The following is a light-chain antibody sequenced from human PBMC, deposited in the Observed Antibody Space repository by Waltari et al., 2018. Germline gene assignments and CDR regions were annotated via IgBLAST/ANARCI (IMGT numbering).Light chain of an antibody. V-gene: IGKV1-39*01. J-gene: IGKJ4*01. CDR1: QSISSY. CDR3: QQSYSTLPLT. CDR2: AAS. Sequence: DIQMTQSPSSLSASVGDRVKITCRASQSISSYLNWYQQKPGKAPKLLIYAASSLQSGVPSRFSGSGSGTDFTLTISSLQPEDFATYYCQQSYSTLPLTFGGGTKVEIK.